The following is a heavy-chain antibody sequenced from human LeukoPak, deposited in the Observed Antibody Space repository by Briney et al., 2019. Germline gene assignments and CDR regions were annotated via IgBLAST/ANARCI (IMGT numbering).Heavy chain of an antibody. CDR1: GYTFTGYY. J-gene: IGHJ4*02. CDR2: INPNSGGT. D-gene: IGHD6-19*01. V-gene: IGHV1-2*02. Sequence: ASVKVSCKASGYTFTGYYMHWVRQAPGQGLEWMGWINPNSGGTNYAQKFQGRVTMTRDTSISTAYMELSRLRSDDTAVYYCARVDFGSSGWLDYWGQGTLVTVSS. CDR3: ARVDFGSSGWLDY.